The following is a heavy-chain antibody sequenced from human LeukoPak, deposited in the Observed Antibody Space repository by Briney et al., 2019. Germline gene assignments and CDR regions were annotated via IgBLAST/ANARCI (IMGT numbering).Heavy chain of an antibody. J-gene: IGHJ4*02. CDR1: GVSISSYY. Sequence: TSETLSLTCTVSGVSISSYYWSWIRQPPGKGLEWIGYIYYSGNTNYNPSLKSRVTISVDTSKNQFSLKLTSVTAADTAVYYCARRLGYCSGGSCKYYFDYWGQGTLVTVSS. CDR3: ARRLGYCSGGSCKYYFDY. V-gene: IGHV4-59*08. D-gene: IGHD2-15*01. CDR2: IYYSGNT.